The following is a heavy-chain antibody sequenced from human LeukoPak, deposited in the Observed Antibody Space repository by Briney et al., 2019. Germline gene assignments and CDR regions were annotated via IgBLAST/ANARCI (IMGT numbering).Heavy chain of an antibody. CDR1: GGSISSSSYY. Sequence: ASETLSLTCTVSGGSISSSSYYWSWIRQPPGKGLEWIGYIYYSGSTNYNPSLKSRVTISVDTSKNQFSLKLSSVTAADTAVYYCARGFFHPPTLNWFDPWGQGTLVTVSS. V-gene: IGHV4-61*01. CDR3: ARGFFHPPTLNWFDP. CDR2: IYYSGST. D-gene: IGHD2/OR15-2a*01. J-gene: IGHJ5*02.